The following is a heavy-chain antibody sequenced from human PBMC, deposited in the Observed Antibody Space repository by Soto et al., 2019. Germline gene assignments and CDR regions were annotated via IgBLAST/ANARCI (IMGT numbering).Heavy chain of an antibody. Sequence: PGGSLRLSCVASGFTFSSYSVNWVRQAPGKGLEWVSYISSGSKTIFYADSVKGRFTVSRDNAKNSQFLQMNSLRDDDTAVYYCARGDILGARSFDYWGRGTLVTVSS. CDR3: ARGDILGARSFDY. CDR1: GFTFSSYS. CDR2: ISSGSKTI. J-gene: IGHJ4*02. D-gene: IGHD1-26*01. V-gene: IGHV3-48*02.